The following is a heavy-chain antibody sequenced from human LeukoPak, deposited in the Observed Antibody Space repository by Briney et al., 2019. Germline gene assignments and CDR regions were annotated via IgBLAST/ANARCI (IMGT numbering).Heavy chain of an antibody. D-gene: IGHD4-17*01. CDR3: AKAHERDYGDYDY. J-gene: IGHJ4*02. CDR1: GFAFNYAW. Sequence: GGSLRLSCAASGFAFNYAWVSWVRQAPGKGLEWVSAISGSGGSTYYADSVKGRFTISRDNSKNTLYLQMNSLRAEDTAVYYCAKAHERDYGDYDYWGQGTLVTVSS. CDR2: ISGSGGST. V-gene: IGHV3-23*01.